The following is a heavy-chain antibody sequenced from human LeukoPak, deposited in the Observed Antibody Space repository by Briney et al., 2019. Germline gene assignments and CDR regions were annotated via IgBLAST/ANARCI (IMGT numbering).Heavy chain of an antibody. CDR3: AREGCSSTSCSLDY. Sequence: GRSLRLSCAASGFTFSSYAMHWVRQAPGKGLEWVAVISYDGSNKYYADSVKGRFTISRDNSKNTLYLQMNSLRAEDTAVYYCAREGCSSTSCSLDYWGQGTLVTVSS. J-gene: IGHJ4*02. CDR2: ISYDGSNK. CDR1: GFTFSSYA. V-gene: IGHV3-30-3*01. D-gene: IGHD2-2*01.